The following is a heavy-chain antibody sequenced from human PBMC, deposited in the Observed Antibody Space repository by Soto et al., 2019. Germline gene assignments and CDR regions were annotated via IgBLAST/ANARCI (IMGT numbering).Heavy chain of an antibody. CDR2: IRSKANNYAT. J-gene: IGHJ4*02. D-gene: IGHD2-2*01. V-gene: IGHV3-73*02. CDR1: GFTFSGSV. CDR3: SAPEYCSSTCCLGY. Sequence: EVQLVESGGGLVQPGGSLKLSCAASGFTFSGSVMHWVRQASGQGLEWVGRIRSKANNYATAYAASVKGRFTISREDPKNTAFLQMNSLKSEDTAVYYCSAPEYCSSTCCLGYWGQGTLVTVSS.